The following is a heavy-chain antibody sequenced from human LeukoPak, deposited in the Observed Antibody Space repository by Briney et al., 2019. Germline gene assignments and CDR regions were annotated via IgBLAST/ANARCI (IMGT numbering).Heavy chain of an antibody. Sequence: ASVKVSCKASGYTFTRYDINWVRQATGQGLEWMGWMNPISGNTGYAQKFQGRVTMTRNTSISTAYMELSSLRSEDTAVYYCARGSIAVAGTPRGSCYYYGMDVWGQGTTVTVSS. CDR3: ARGSIAVAGTPRGSCYYYGMDV. CDR2: MNPISGNT. D-gene: IGHD6-19*01. V-gene: IGHV1-8*01. J-gene: IGHJ6*02. CDR1: GYTFTRYD.